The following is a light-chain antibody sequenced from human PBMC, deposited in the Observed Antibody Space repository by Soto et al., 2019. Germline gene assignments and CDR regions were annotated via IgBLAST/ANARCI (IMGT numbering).Light chain of an antibody. J-gene: IGKJ1*01. CDR2: GAS. CDR1: QSVTFT. V-gene: IGKV3-15*01. Sequence: EIVMTRSPARLSGSRRGVGAVGFMASQSVTFTLAWYQQKSGQAPRLLVFGASTRPTGIPARFSGRGSGTEFTLTITSLQSEDFAVYYCQQYNDWLWTFGQGTKVDIK. CDR3: QQYNDWLWT.